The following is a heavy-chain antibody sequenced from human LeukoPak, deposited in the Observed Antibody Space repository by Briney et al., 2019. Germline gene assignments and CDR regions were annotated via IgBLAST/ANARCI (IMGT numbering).Heavy chain of an antibody. CDR1: GYTFTSYD. CDR2: MNPNSGNT. V-gene: IGHV1-8*01. J-gene: IGHJ6*02. CDR3: ARRGYSSSWTYYYYYYGMDV. Sequence: GASVKVSCKASGYTFTSYDINWVRQATGQGLEWMGWMNPNSGNTGYAQKFQGRVTMTRNTSISTAYMELSSLRFEDTAVYYCARRGYSSSWTYYYYYYGMDVWGQGTTVTVSS. D-gene: IGHD6-13*01.